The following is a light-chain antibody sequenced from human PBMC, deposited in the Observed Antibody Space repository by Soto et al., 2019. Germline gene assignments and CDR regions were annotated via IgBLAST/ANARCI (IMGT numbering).Light chain of an antibody. CDR3: QQANSLPWT. Sequence: DIQMTQSPSTLSASLGDRVTITCRASQSISSWLAWYQQKPGKAPKLLIYKASSLESGVPSRFSGSGSGTESTLTISSLQPDDFATYYCQQANSLPWTFGQGTKVDI. CDR2: KAS. V-gene: IGKV1-5*03. J-gene: IGKJ1*01. CDR1: QSISSW.